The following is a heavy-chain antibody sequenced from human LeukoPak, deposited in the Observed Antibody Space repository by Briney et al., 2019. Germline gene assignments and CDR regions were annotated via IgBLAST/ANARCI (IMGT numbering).Heavy chain of an antibody. CDR3: AKSLRNGSGWASDY. J-gene: IGHJ4*02. Sequence: GGSLRLSCAASGLTFDVYAVHWVRQAPGKGLEWVSGITWSNGEIAYADSVKGRFTISRDNAKMYLQMNSLRTEDTAAYYCAKSLRNGSGWASDYWGQGTLVTVSS. CDR1: GLTFDVYA. CDR2: ITWSNGEI. D-gene: IGHD6-19*01. V-gene: IGHV3-9*01.